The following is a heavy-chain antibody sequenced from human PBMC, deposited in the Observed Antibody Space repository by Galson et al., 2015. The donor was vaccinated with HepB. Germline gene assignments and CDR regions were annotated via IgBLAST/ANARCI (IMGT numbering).Heavy chain of an antibody. CDR3: ARHSSSWQDAFDI. Sequence: SLRLSCAASGFTFSDYYMSWICQAPGKGLEWVSYISSSSSYTNYADSVKGRFTISRDNAKNSLYLQMNSLRAEDTAVYYCARHSSSWQDAFDIWGQGTMVTVSS. D-gene: IGHD6-13*01. CDR2: ISSSSSYT. J-gene: IGHJ3*02. V-gene: IGHV3-11*06. CDR1: GFTFSDYY.